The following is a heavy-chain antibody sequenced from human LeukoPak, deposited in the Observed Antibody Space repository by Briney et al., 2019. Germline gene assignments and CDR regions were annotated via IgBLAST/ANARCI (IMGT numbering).Heavy chain of an antibody. CDR3: ARDPHAGIFDS. V-gene: IGHV3-48*02. CDR2: ISSIDSTT. Sequence: AGGSLRLSCSTSGFTFSGFHMNWLRQAPGMGLEHVAWISSIDSTTYYAYSVVGRFTISRDNDKDLLYLQMDSLGEDDTAVYYCARDPHAGIFDSWGQGTLVTVSS. CDR1: GFTFSGFH. J-gene: IGHJ4*02.